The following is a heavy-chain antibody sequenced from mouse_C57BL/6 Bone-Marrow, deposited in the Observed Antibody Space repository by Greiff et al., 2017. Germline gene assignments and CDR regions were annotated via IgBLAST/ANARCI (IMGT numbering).Heavy chain of an antibody. CDR3: ARPEPPY. Sequence: VKLMESGPGLVQPSQSLSITCTVSGFSLTSYGVHWVRQSPGQGLEWLGVIWSGGSTDYNAAFIFRLSISKDNSKSQVFFKMNSLQADTTAIYCGARPEPPYWGQGTTLTVSS. V-gene: IGHV2-2*01. J-gene: IGHJ2*01. CDR2: IWSGGST. CDR1: GFSLTSYG.